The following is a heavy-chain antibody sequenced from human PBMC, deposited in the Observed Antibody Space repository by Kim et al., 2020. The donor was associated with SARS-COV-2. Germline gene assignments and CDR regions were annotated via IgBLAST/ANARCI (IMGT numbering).Heavy chain of an antibody. J-gene: IGHJ3*02. CDR2: ISTSSSYI. CDR1: GFTFSNYN. D-gene: IGHD2-15*01. CDR3: ARRFGSGAFDI. Sequence: GGSLRLSCAASGFTFSNYNMNWVRQAPGKGLEWVSSISTSSSYIYHAVSVKGRFTISRDNAKNSLYLQMNSLRAEDTAVYYCARRFGSGAFDIWGQGTMV. V-gene: IGHV3-21*01.